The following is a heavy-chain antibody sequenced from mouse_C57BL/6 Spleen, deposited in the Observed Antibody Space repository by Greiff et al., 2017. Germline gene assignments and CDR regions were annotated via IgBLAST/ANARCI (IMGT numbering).Heavy chain of an antibody. Sequence: QVHVKQSGAELVRPGASVTLSCKASGYTFTDYEMHWVKQTPVHGLEWIGAIDPETGGTDSNQNFKGKAILTADKSSTTTSMELRSLTPEDSAVYWCTCGRAQAAWFAYWGQGTLVTSSA. V-gene: IGHV1-15*01. CDR2: IDPETGGT. D-gene: IGHD3-2*02. CDR1: GYTFTDYE. CDR3: TCGRAQAAWFAY. J-gene: IGHJ3*01.